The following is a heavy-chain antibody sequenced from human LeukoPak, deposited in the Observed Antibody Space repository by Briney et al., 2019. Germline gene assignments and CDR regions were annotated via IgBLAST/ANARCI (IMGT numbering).Heavy chain of an antibody. D-gene: IGHD5-18*01. CDR1: GGSFSGYF. CDR3: ARVGYSYGYGPFDY. J-gene: IGHJ4*02. CDR2: IKQDGSEK. V-gene: IGHV3-7*01. Sequence: ETLSLTCAVYGGSFSGYFWSWVRQAPGKGLEWVANIKQDGSEKYYVDSVKGRFTISRDNAKNSLYLQMNSLRAEDTAVYYCARVGYSYGYGPFDYWGQGTLVTVSS.